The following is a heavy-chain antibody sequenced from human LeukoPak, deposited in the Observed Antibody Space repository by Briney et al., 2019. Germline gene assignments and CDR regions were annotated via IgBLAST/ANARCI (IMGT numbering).Heavy chain of an antibody. CDR3: AKVKGVWKGYYYYMDV. D-gene: IGHD3-16*01. V-gene: IGHV3-23*01. CDR2: ISGSGGST. Sequence: PGGSLRLSCAASGFTFSSYAMSWVRQAPGKGLEWVSAISGSGGSTYYADSVKGRFTISRDNSKNTLYLQMNSLRAEDTAVYYCAKVKGVWKGYYYYMDVWGKGTTVTVSS. CDR1: GFTFSSYA. J-gene: IGHJ6*03.